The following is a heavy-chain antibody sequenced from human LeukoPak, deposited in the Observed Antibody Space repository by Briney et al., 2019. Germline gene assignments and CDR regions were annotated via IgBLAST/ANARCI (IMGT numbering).Heavy chain of an antibody. Sequence: EASVKVSCKASGYTFTSYGISWVRLTPGQGLEWLGGIIPVFGTTTYAQKFQAKVTMTADKSTNTAYLEISSLTSDDTAVYYCARCSPGDSSNFYAVLQYWGQGTQVTVST. J-gene: IGHJ4*02. D-gene: IGHD3-22*01. CDR2: IIPVFGTT. CDR1: GYTFTSYG. CDR3: ARCSPGDSSNFYAVLQY. V-gene: IGHV1-69*06.